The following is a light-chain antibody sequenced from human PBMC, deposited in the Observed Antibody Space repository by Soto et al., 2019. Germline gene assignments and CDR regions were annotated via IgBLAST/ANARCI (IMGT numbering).Light chain of an antibody. CDR2: AAS. Sequence: DIQMTQSPSSLSASVADRVTITCRASQSIRRSLNWYQQKPGKAPNLLIYAASSLQTGVPSRFSGSGSGTDFTLTISSLQPEDIATYYCQESYSTSCGQGTKVDIK. V-gene: IGKV1-39*01. CDR3: QESYSTS. J-gene: IGKJ1*01. CDR1: QSIRRS.